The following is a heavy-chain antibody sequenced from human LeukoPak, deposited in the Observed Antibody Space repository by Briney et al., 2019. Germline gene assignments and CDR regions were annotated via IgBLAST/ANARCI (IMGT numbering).Heavy chain of an antibody. CDR1: GFTFNSYG. D-gene: IGHD6-13*01. Sequence: GGFLRLSCAASGFTFNSYGMHWVRQAPGKGLEWVAFIRYDGSNKYYADSVQGRFTISRDDSKNTLYLQMNSLRAEDTAVYYCAKERSSSWNIWGQGTMVTVSS. CDR3: AKERSSSWNI. V-gene: IGHV3-30*02. J-gene: IGHJ3*02. CDR2: IRYDGSNK.